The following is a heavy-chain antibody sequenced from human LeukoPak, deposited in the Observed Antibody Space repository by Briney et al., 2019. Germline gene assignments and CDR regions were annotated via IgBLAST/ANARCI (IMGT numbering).Heavy chain of an antibody. V-gene: IGHV4-38-2*01. CDR3: ARVMGYYYYMDV. J-gene: IGHJ6*03. D-gene: IGHD3-16*01. CDR2: IYHSGST. Sequence: TSETLSLTCAVSGYSIRSDYYWAWIRQPPGKGLEWIGNIYHSGSTYYNPSLNSRVTISVDTSKNQFSPRLSSVTAADTAVFYCARVMGYYYYMDVWGTGTTVTVSS. CDR1: GYSIRSDYY.